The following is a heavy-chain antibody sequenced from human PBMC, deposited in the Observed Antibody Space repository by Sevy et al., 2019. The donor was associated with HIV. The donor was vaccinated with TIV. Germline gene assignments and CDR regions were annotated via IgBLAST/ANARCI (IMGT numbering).Heavy chain of an antibody. CDR3: AREGCTKPHDY. J-gene: IGHJ4*02. D-gene: IGHD2-8*01. Sequence: GGSLRLSCAASGFTFSKYSMSWVRQPPGKGLEWVSTLSFGCGEINYADSVKGRLTIFRDNSKSSVYLQMNNLRPEDTAVYYCAREGCTKPHDYWGQGILVTVSS. V-gene: IGHV3-23*01. CDR1: GFTFSKYS. CDR2: LSFGCGEI.